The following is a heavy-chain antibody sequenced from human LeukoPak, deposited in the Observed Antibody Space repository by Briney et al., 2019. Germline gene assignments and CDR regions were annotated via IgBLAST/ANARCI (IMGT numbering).Heavy chain of an antibody. V-gene: IGHV4-4*07. CDR3: ARGAYHYGSGSYYFDY. CDR2: ISSSGST. J-gene: IGHJ4*02. Sequence: SETLSLTCTVSGGSISSYYWSWIRQPAGKGLEWIGRISSSGSTNYNPSLKSRVTISVDTSKNQFSLKLSSVTAADTAVYYCARGAYHYGSGSYYFDYWGQGSLVTVSS. D-gene: IGHD3-10*01. CDR1: GGSISSYY.